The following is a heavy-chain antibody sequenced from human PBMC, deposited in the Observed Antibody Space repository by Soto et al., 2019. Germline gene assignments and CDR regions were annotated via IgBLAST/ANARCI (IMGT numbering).Heavy chain of an antibody. D-gene: IGHD1-7*01. V-gene: IGHV3-33*01. Sequence: QVQLVESGGGVVQPGRSLRLSCAASGFTFSSYGMYWVRQAPGKGLEWVAVIWYDGSNKYYADSVKGRFTISRDNSNNTLYLQMNSLRAEDTAVYYCARERRRTGTTVFDYWGQGTLVTVSS. CDR2: IWYDGSNK. J-gene: IGHJ4*02. CDR1: GFTFSSYG. CDR3: ARERRRTGTTVFDY.